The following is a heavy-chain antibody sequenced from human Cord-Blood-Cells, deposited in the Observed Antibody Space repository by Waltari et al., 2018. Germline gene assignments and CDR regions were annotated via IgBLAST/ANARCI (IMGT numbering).Heavy chain of an antibody. V-gene: IGHV3-53*04. Sequence: EVQLVESGGGLVQPGGSLRLSCAASGFTVSSNYMSWVRRAPGQGLEWVSIICSGGSTYYADSVMVRFTISRHNSKNTLYLQINSRRAGDTTVYYCARDRLRSWYFDLWGRGTLVTVSS. CDR2: ICSGGST. J-gene: IGHJ2*01. CDR1: GFTVSSNY. CDR3: ARDRLRSWYFDL. D-gene: IGHD3-10*01.